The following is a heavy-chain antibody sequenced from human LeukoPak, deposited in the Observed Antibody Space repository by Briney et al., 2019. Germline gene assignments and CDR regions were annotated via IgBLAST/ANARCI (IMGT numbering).Heavy chain of an antibody. CDR1: GFTFSSYP. V-gene: IGHV3-30*04. CDR2: ISYDGSNK. D-gene: IGHD3-3*01. J-gene: IGHJ4*02. Sequence: GGSLRLSCAASGFTFSSYPMHWVRQAPGKGLEWVAGISYDGSNKDYADSVKGRFTISRGNSKNTLYLQMNSLRAEDTAVYYCAGDNDFWSGINYFDCWGQGTLVTVSS. CDR3: AGDNDFWSGINYFDC.